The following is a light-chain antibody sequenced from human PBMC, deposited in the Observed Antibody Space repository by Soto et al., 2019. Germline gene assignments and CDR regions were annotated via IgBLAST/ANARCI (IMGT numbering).Light chain of an antibody. CDR2: VAY. Sequence: EIVLTQSPGTLSVSPGERVTLSCRASQSVGRNYLAWYQQKPGQAPRLLIYVAYIRATGITDRFSGSGSGTDFTLNISRLEPEDFAVYYCQQYADSPLTFGGGTKVETK. CDR3: QQYADSPLT. J-gene: IGKJ4*01. CDR1: QSVGRNY. V-gene: IGKV3-20*01.